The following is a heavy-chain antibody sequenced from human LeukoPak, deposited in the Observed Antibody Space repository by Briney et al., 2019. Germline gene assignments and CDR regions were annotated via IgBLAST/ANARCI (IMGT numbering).Heavy chain of an antibody. J-gene: IGHJ4*02. Sequence: SETLSLTCTASGGSISGHYWSWVRQPAGKGLEWIGHIYASGSSNYNPSFKRRVTMSVDTSKTQFSLKLSSVTAADTAVYYCARVRGITDMAYFDYWGQGTLVTVSS. CDR1: GGSISGHY. CDR3: ARVRGITDMAYFDY. D-gene: IGHD3-10*01. V-gene: IGHV4-4*07. CDR2: IYASGSS.